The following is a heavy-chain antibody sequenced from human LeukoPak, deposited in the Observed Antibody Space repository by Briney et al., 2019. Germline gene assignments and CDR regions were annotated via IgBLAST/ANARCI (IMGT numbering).Heavy chain of an antibody. CDR1: GFTFSSYS. CDR3: AREGYDILTGYKLDY. J-gene: IGHJ4*02. CDR2: ISSSSSYI. Sequence: PGGSLRLSCAASGFTFSSYSMNWVRQAPGKGLEWVSSISSSSSYIYYADSVKGRFTISRDNAKNSLYLQMNSLRAEDTAVYYCAREGYDILTGYKLDYWGQGTLVTVSS. D-gene: IGHD3-9*01. V-gene: IGHV3-21*01.